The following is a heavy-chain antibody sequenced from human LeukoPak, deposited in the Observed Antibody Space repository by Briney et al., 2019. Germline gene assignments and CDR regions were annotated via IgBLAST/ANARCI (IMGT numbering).Heavy chain of an antibody. D-gene: IGHD3-9*01. CDR2: IYYSGST. CDR3: ARDLYDDILTGYSDY. CDR1: GGSISSSSYY. J-gene: IGHJ4*02. Sequence: SETLSLTCTVSGGSISSSSYYWGWIRQPPGKGLEWIGSIYYSGSTYYNPSLKSRVTISVDTSKNQFSLKLSSVTAADTAVYYCARDLYDDILTGYSDYWGQGTLVTVSS. V-gene: IGHV4-39*07.